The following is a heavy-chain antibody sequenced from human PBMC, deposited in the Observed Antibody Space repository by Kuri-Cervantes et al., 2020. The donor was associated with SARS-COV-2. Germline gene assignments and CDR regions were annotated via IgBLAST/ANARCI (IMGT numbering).Heavy chain of an antibody. CDR2: VYSSDART. CDR3: AKVGLAQNDFWSGYYTG. Sequence: VGSLRLSCAASGFTFSSYAMSWVRQAPGRGLEWVAVVYSSDARTYYADSAKGRFSISRDNSKNTVYLQMNSLRVEDTAVYYCAKVGLAQNDFWSGYYTGWGQGTLVTVSS. V-gene: IGHV3-23*05. D-gene: IGHD3-3*01. CDR1: GFTFSSYA. J-gene: IGHJ4*02.